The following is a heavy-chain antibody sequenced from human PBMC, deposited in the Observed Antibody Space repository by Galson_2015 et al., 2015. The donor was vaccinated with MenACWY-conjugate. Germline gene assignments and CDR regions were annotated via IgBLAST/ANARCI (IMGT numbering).Heavy chain of an antibody. J-gene: IGHJ4*02. CDR2: INPGDSDT. D-gene: IGHD2/OR15-2a*01. CDR1: GYRFTNYW. Sequence: QSGAEVKKPGESLKISCQASGYRFTNYWIGWVRQMPGKGPEWMGTINPGDSDTRYSPSFQGQVIISADKSINTAYVQWSSLKASDTAMYYCARNRDGDYWGQGTLVTVSS. V-gene: IGHV5-51*01. CDR3: ARNRDGDY.